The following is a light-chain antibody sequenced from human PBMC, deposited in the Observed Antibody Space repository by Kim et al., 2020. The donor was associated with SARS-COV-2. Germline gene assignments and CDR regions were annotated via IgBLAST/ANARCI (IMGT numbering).Light chain of an antibody. Sequence: PGETATFSCRASESVDSSKLAWYQQKPGQAPRLLIFGAASRATGIPDRFSGSGSGTDFTLTISRLEPEDFAVYYCQQFGGSPPITFGQGTRLEIK. CDR2: GAA. CDR3: QQFGGSPPIT. CDR1: ESVDSSK. V-gene: IGKV3-20*01. J-gene: IGKJ5*01.